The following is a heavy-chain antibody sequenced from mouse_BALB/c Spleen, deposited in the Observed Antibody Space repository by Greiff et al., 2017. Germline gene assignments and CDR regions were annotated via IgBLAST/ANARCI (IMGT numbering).Heavy chain of an antibody. CDR2: INSNGGST. CDR1: GFTFSSYG. Sequence: EVKLVESGGGLVQPGGSLKLSCAASGFTFSSYGMSWVRQTPDKRLELVATINSNGGSTYYPDSVKGRFTISRDNAKNTLYLQMSSLKSEDTAMYYCARGGPNYYGSSYWYFDVWGAGTTVTVSS. V-gene: IGHV5-6-3*01. CDR3: ARGGPNYYGSSYWYFDV. J-gene: IGHJ1*01. D-gene: IGHD1-1*01.